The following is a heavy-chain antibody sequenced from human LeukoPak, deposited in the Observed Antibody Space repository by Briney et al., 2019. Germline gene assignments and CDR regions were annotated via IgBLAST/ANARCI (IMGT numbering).Heavy chain of an antibody. CDR2: FSYSGST. CDR1: GGSVSSGSYY. CDR3: VRDSDYYDSSGRGWYFDL. J-gene: IGHJ2*01. D-gene: IGHD3-22*01. Sequence: PSETLSLTCTVSGGSVSSGSYYWRWIRQPPGKGLEWIGYFSYSGSTNYNPSLKSRVTISVDTSKNQFSLKLSSVTAADTALYYCVRDSDYYDSSGRGWYFDLWGRGTLVTVSS. V-gene: IGHV4-61*01.